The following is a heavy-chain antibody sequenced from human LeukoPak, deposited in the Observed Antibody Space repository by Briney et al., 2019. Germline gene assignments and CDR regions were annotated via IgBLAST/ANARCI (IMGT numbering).Heavy chain of an antibody. Sequence: PGGSLRLSCAASGFTFSSYAMHWVRQAPGKGLEYVSAISSNGGSTYYADSVKGRLTVSRDNSKNTLYLQMGSLRAEDMAVYYCAREGYSSGWYYFDYWGQGTLVTVSS. D-gene: IGHD6-19*01. CDR1: GFTFSSYA. V-gene: IGHV3-64*02. J-gene: IGHJ4*02. CDR3: AREGYSSGWYYFDY. CDR2: ISSNGGST.